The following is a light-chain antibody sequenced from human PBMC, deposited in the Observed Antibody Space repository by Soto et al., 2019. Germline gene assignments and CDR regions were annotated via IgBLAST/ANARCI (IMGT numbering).Light chain of an antibody. V-gene: IGKV1-8*01. J-gene: IGKJ1*01. CDR2: AAS. CDR1: QGISSY. Sequence: AIRMTQSPSSFSASTGDRVTITCRASQGISSYLAWYQQKPGKAPKLLIYAASTLQRGVPSRFSGSGSGTDFTRTISCLQSEDFATYYWQQYYSYPRTFGQGTKVEIK. CDR3: QQYYSYPRT.